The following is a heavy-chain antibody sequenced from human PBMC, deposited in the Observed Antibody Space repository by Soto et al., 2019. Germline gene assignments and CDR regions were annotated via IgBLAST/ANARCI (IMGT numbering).Heavy chain of an antibody. Sequence: QVQLVESGGGVVQPGTSLRLACAASGFTLSNIGMQWVRQAPGKGLEWVAVISAGGNTKYYADSVKGRFTISRDNSKNTLFLQMNSLRTEDTDVYYCANESGGERYAAYFDLWGQGTLVTVSA. CDR2: ISAGGNTK. CDR3: ANESGGERYAAYFDL. V-gene: IGHV3-30*18. D-gene: IGHD2-21*01. CDR1: GFTLSNIG. J-gene: IGHJ4*02.